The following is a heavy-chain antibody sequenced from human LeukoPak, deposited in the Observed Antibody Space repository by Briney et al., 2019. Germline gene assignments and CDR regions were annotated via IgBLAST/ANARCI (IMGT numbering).Heavy chain of an antibody. D-gene: IGHD3-22*01. CDR2: INPNSGGT. Sequence: ASVKVSCKASGYTFTGYYMHWVRQAPGQELEWMGRINPNSGGTNYAQKFQGRVTMTRDTSISTAYMELSRLRSDDTAVYYCARDRKDYDSSGYYRPIDYWGQGTLVTVSS. CDR1: GYTFTGYY. J-gene: IGHJ4*02. V-gene: IGHV1-2*06. CDR3: ARDRKDYDSSGYYRPIDY.